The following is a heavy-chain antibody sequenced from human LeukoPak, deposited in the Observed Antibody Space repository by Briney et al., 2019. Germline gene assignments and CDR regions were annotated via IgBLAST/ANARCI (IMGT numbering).Heavy chain of an antibody. CDR1: GYTFTSYG. D-gene: IGHD2-15*01. V-gene: IGHV1-18*01. Sequence: ASAKVSCKASGYTFTSYGISWVRQAPGQGLEWMGWISAYNGNTNYAQKLQGRVTMTTDTSTSTAYMELRSLRSDDTAVYYCARLPDLYCSGGSCYSGWFDPWGQGTLVTVSS. CDR2: ISAYNGNT. J-gene: IGHJ5*02. CDR3: ARLPDLYCSGGSCYSGWFDP.